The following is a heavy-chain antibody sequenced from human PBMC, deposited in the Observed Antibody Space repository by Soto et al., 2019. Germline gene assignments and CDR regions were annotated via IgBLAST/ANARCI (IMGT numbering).Heavy chain of an antibody. D-gene: IGHD3-16*02. Sequence: PGGSLXLSCAASEFXFDDYAMSWVRQAPGKGLEWVSSITYTGVSTYYADSVKGRFTISRDNSKDTLYLQMNSLKASDTAMYYCARLSYDYVWGSYRTRKFDYWGQGTLVTVSS. CDR1: EFXFDDYA. CDR2: ITYTGVST. V-gene: IGHV3-23*01. CDR3: ARLSYDYVWGSYRTRKFDY. J-gene: IGHJ4*02.